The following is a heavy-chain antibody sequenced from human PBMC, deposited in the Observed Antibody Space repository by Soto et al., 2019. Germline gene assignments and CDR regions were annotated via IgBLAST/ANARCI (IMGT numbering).Heavy chain of an antibody. CDR3: ARGGSTFYYGMDV. Sequence: QVQLQESGPGLVKPSGTLSLTCAVSGGSISSSNWWSWVRQPPGKGLEWIGEIYHSGSTNYNPSLKSRVXXSXAXXKNQFSLQLSSVTAADTAVYYCARGGSTFYYGMDVWGQGTTVTVSS. CDR1: GGSISSSNW. V-gene: IGHV4-4*02. D-gene: IGHD2-2*01. CDR2: IYHSGST. J-gene: IGHJ6*02.